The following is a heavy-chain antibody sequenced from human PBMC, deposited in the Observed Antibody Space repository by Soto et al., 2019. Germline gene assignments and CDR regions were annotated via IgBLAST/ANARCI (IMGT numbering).Heavy chain of an antibody. CDR3: AKVPYFDYYDSSGYYPNWFDP. V-gene: IGHV3-23*01. CDR1: GFTFSSYA. CDR2: ISGSGGST. D-gene: IGHD3-22*01. Sequence: PGGSLRLSWAALGFTFSSYAMSWVRQAPGKXLEWVSAISGSGGSTYYADSVKGRFTISRDNSKNTLCLQMNSLRAEDTAVYYCAKVPYFDYYDSSGYYPNWFDPWGQGTLVTV. J-gene: IGHJ5*02.